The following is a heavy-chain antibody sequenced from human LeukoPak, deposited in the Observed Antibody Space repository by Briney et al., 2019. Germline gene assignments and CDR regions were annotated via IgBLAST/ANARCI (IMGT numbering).Heavy chain of an antibody. CDR2: INPSGGST. V-gene: IGHV1-46*01. D-gene: IGHD2-2*01. CDR1: GYTYTSYY. Sequence: ASVKVPRKASGYTYTSYYMHWVRQAPGQGLEWMGIINPSGGSTSYAQKFQGRVTMTRDMSTSTVYMELSSLRSEDTAVYYCARVREYQLRVMDVWGKGTTVTISS. CDR3: ARVREYQLRVMDV. J-gene: IGHJ6*03.